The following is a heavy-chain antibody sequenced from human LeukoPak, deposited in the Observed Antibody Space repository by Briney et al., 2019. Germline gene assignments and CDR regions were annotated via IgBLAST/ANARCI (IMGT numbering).Heavy chain of an antibody. J-gene: IGHJ6*02. Sequence: SQTLSLTCTVSGVTFISGAYYWSWIRQHPGKGLEWIGHIYYSGSTYYNPSLKSRLSISVDTSKNQFSLKLNSVTAADTAVYYCARASHCSGGSCYPAYYYYGMDVWGQGTTVTVSS. D-gene: IGHD2-15*01. CDR1: GVTFISGAYY. CDR3: ARASHCSGGSCYPAYYYYGMDV. CDR2: IYYSGST. V-gene: IGHV4-31*03.